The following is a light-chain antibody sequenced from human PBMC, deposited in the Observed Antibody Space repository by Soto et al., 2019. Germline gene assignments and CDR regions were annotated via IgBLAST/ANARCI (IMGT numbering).Light chain of an antibody. Sequence: DIQLTQSPSFLSASVGDRVTITCRASQGISSYLAWYQQKPGKAPKLLIYAASTLQSGVPSRFSGSGSGTECTLTISRLQPEDFATYYCQQLNTYPYTFGQGTKLEIK. J-gene: IGKJ2*01. CDR1: QGISSY. CDR2: AAS. V-gene: IGKV1-9*01. CDR3: QQLNTYPYT.